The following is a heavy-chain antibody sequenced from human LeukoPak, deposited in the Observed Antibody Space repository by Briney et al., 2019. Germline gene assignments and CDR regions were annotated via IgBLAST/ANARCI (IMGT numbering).Heavy chain of an antibody. Sequence: GGSLRLSCATSGFSFHTYWMSWVRQAPGKGLEWVANIKQDGSTKYYVDSVKGRFTTSRDNAIYSLYLQMNSLRVEDTAVYYCARKSAGTEWFDPWGQGTLVTVSS. CDR3: ARKSAGTEWFDP. V-gene: IGHV3-7*03. D-gene: IGHD6-13*01. CDR2: IKQDGSTK. CDR1: GFSFHTYW. J-gene: IGHJ5*02.